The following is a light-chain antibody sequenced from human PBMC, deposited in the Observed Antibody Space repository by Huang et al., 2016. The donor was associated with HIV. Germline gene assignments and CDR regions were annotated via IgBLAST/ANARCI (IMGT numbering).Light chain of an antibody. CDR3: QQSYSTPLT. Sequence: DIQMTQSPSSLSASVGDRVTITCRASQSISSYLNLYQQKPGKAPKLLIYAASSLQSGVPSRFSGSGSGTDFTLTISSLQPEDFATYYWQQSYSTPLTFGGGTKVEIK. J-gene: IGKJ4*01. CDR1: QSISSY. V-gene: IGKV1-39*01. CDR2: AAS.